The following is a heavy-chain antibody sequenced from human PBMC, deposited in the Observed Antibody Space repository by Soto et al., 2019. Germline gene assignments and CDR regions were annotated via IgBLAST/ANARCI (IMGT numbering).Heavy chain of an antibody. Sequence: QVQLVQSGTEVKKPGASVKVSCKASGDTFTSYGISWVRQAPGQGLERMGWISVYNGNTNYAQKLQGRVTMTTDTSTSTAYMELRSLRSDETAVYYCARSKVGATMERYFDHWGQGTLVTVSS. CDR2: ISVYNGNT. J-gene: IGHJ4*02. V-gene: IGHV1-18*01. CDR1: GDTFTSYG. CDR3: ARSKVGATMERYFDH. D-gene: IGHD1-26*01.